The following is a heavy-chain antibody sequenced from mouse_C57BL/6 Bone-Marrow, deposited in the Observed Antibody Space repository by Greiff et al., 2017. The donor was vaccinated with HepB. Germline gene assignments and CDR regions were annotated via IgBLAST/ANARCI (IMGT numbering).Heavy chain of an antibody. D-gene: IGHD1-1*01. J-gene: IGHJ3*01. CDR3: ARSGVLRGAY. Sequence: QVQLQQSGAELVRPGTSVKVSCKASGYAFTNYLIEWVKQRPGQGLEWIGVINPGSGGTNYNEKFKGKATLTADKSSSTAYMQLSSLTAEASAVYVCARSGVLRGAYWGQGTLVTVSA. CDR2: INPGSGGT. V-gene: IGHV1-54*01. CDR1: GYAFTNYL.